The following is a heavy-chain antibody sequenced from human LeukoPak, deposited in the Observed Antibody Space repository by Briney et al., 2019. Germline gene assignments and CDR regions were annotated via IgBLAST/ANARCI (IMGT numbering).Heavy chain of an antibody. CDR3: AREGCDFWSGYSFYFDY. J-gene: IGHJ4*02. D-gene: IGHD3-3*01. Sequence: GGSLRLSCAASGFTFSTYLMSWVRQAPGKGLEWVANIKQDGSEKYYVDSVKGRFTISRDNAKNSLYLQMNSLRAEDTAVYYCAREGCDFWSGYSFYFDYWGQGTLVTVSS. CDR1: GFTFSTYL. V-gene: IGHV3-7*01. CDR2: IKQDGSEK.